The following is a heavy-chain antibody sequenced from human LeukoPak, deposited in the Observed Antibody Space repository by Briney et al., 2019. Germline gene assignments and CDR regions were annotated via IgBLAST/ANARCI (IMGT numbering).Heavy chain of an antibody. CDR2: LFSTGSA. CDR3: ARFKSGNFYYFDS. D-gene: IGHD4-23*01. J-gene: IGHJ4*02. V-gene: IGHV4-61*01. CDR1: GASLTSPTYY. Sequence: PSETLSLTCTVSGASLTSPTYYQWSWFRQPPGKGLELIGNLFSTGSATVNPSLKSRVTMSLDTSKSQFSLRLNSVTAEDSAVYYCARFKSGNFYYFDSWGQGTLVAVSS.